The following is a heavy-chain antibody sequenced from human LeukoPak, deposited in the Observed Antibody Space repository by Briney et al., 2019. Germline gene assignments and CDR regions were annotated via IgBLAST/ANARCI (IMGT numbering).Heavy chain of an antibody. Sequence: GESLKISCQASGYKFTSYWIGWVRQMPGKGPEWMGIIYPDDSDIRYSPSFQGQVTISADKSLSTAYLQWSSLKASDSAMYYCARHPYDVFAGYYLDYWGQGTLVTVSS. CDR1: GYKFTSYW. CDR3: ARHPYDVFAGYYLDY. V-gene: IGHV5-51*01. CDR2: IYPDDSDI. D-gene: IGHD3-16*01. J-gene: IGHJ4*02.